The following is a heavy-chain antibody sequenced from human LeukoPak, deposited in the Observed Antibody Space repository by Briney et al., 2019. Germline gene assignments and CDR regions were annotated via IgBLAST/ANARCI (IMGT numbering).Heavy chain of an antibody. CDR3: AREAAAGTFYFDY. CDR1: GDSISNYY. CDR2: IYTSGST. V-gene: IGHV4-4*07. D-gene: IGHD6-13*01. J-gene: IGHJ4*02. Sequence: SENLSLTCIVSGDSISNYYWSWIRQPAGKGLKWIGRIYTSGSTNYNPSLKSRVTMSVDTSKNQFSLKLSSVTAADTAVYYCAREAAAGTFYFDYWGQGTLVTVSS.